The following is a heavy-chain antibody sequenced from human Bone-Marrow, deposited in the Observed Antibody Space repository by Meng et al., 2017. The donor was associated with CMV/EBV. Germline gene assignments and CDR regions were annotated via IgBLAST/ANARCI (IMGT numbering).Heavy chain of an antibody. D-gene: IGHD4/OR15-4a*01. CDR1: GFTVSSNY. Sequence: GESLKISCAASGFTVSSNYMSWVRQAPGKGLEWVSVIYSGGSTYYADSVKGRFTISRDNSKNTLYLQMNSLGAEDTAVYYCARDRRIYGGNYPDYYYYYGMDVWGQGTTVTVSS. V-gene: IGHV3-53*01. CDR2: IYSGGST. CDR3: ARDRRIYGGNYPDYYYYYGMDV. J-gene: IGHJ6*02.